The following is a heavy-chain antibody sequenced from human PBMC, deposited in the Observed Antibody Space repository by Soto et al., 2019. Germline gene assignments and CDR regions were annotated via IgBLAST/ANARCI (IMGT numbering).Heavy chain of an antibody. D-gene: IGHD2-21*01. CDR2: VHYTGST. V-gene: IGHV4-39*07. Sequence: TSETLSLTCTVSHGSITRSTFYWGWIRQPPGKGLEWIGSVHYTGSTNYNPSLKSRVTISVDTSKNQFSLKLSSVTAADTAVYYCARERLVLDSNWFDPWGQGTLVTVSS. CDR3: ARERLVLDSNWFDP. CDR1: HGSITRSTFY. J-gene: IGHJ5*02.